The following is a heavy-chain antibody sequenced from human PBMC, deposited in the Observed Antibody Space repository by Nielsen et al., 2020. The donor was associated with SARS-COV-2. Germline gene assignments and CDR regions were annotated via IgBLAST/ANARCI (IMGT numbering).Heavy chain of an antibody. D-gene: IGHD1-1*01. J-gene: IGHJ1*01. CDR2: ISAYNGNT. Sequence: WVRQAPGQGLEWMGWISAYNGNTNYAQKFQGRVTITADKSTSTAYMELSSLRSEDTAVYYCARDVRTDFSAEYFQHWGQGTLVTVSS. V-gene: IGHV1-18*01. CDR3: ARDVRTDFSAEYFQH.